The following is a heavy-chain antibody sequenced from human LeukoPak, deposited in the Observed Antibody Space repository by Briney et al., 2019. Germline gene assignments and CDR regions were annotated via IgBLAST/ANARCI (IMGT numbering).Heavy chain of an antibody. CDR3: ARGAIAVNPGSWPEDY. Sequence: PGGSLRLSCAASGFTFSSYSMNWVRQAPGKGLEWVSSISSSSSYIYYADSVKGRFTISRDNAKNSLYLQMNSLRAEDTAVYYCARGAIAVNPGSWPEDYWGQGTLVTVSS. D-gene: IGHD1-26*01. CDR1: GFTFSSYS. J-gene: IGHJ4*02. V-gene: IGHV3-21*01. CDR2: ISSSSSYI.